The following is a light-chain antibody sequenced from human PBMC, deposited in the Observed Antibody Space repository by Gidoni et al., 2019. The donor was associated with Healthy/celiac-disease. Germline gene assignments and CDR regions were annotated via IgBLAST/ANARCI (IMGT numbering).Light chain of an antibody. Sequence: SSELTQDPAVSVALGQTVRITCQGDSLRSYYASWYQQKPGQAPVLVIYVKNNRPAGIPDRFSGSSSGNTASLTITGAQAEDEADYYCNSRDSSGNQVFGTGTKVTVL. CDR2: VKN. CDR3: NSRDSSGNQV. CDR1: SLRSYY. V-gene: IGLV3-19*01. J-gene: IGLJ1*01.